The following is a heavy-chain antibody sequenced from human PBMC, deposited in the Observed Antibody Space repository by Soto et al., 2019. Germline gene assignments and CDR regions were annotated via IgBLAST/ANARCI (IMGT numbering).Heavy chain of an antibody. Sequence: DWIIKKKRKGLECVARIRNKANSYGTEYAASVKGRFTISRDDSKNAVYLQMDSLEPEDTALYSCASFRNNPRKLAHRGQGTLVPVSS. CDR3: ASFRNNPRKLAH. V-gene: IGHV3-72*01. D-gene: IGHD3-3*02. J-gene: IGHJ4*02. CDR2: IRNKANSYGT.